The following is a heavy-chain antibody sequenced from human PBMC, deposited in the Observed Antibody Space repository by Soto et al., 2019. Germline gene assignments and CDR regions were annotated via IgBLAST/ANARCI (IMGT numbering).Heavy chain of an antibody. Sequence: GASVKVSCKVSGYTLTELSMHWVRQAPGKGLEWMGGFDPEDGETIYAQKFQGRVTMTEDTSTDTAYMELSSLRSEDTAVYYCATDLGGGGIVVPADISYYYYGMDVWGQGTTVTVSS. D-gene: IGHD2-2*01. V-gene: IGHV1-24*01. CDR1: GYTLTELS. CDR2: FDPEDGET. CDR3: ATDLGGGGIVVPADISYYYYGMDV. J-gene: IGHJ6*02.